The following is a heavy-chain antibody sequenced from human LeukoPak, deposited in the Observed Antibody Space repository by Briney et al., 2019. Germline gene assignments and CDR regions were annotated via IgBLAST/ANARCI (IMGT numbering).Heavy chain of an antibody. CDR2: IYYSGST. J-gene: IGHJ5*02. CDR1: VGTISSYF. V-gene: IGHV4-59*01. D-gene: IGHD2-2*01. Sequence: SGTLSLTCTVSVGTISSYFWSWIRQPPGKGLEGLGYIYYSGSTNYNPSLKSRVTISVHPSKNQFSLKLSSVTAADTAVYYCARGYCSSTSCSGNWFDPWGQGTLVTVSS. CDR3: ARGYCSSTSCSGNWFDP.